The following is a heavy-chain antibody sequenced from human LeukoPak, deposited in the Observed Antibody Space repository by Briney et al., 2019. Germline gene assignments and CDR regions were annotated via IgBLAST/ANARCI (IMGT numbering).Heavy chain of an antibody. Sequence: SRTLSLTCTVSGGSISSSYWSWIRQPPGKGLEWIGYIYYSGSTNYNPSLQSRVIISLDTSKNQFSLNLRSVTAADTAVYYCAREGMIATGREPAEIWGRGTMVTVSS. CDR3: AREGMIATGREPAEI. V-gene: IGHV4-59*12. J-gene: IGHJ3*02. CDR2: IYYSGST. CDR1: GGSISSSY. D-gene: IGHD3-22*01.